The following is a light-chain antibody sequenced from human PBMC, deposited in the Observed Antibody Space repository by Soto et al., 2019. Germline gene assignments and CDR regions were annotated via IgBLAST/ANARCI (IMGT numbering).Light chain of an antibody. CDR3: RSYTSSSTVV. V-gene: IGLV2-14*03. J-gene: IGLJ2*01. CDR1: SSDVGGYNY. CDR2: DVS. Sequence: QSALTQPASVSGSPGQSITISCTGTSSDVGGYNYVSWYQHHPGKDPKLMIYDVSNRPSGVSNRFSGSKSGNKASLTISGLQAEDEADYYCRSYTSSSTVVFGGGTKLTVL.